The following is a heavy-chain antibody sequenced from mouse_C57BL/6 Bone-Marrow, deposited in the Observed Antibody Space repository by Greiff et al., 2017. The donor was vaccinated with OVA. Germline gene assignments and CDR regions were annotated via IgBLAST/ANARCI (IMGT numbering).Heavy chain of an antibody. V-gene: IGHV1-80*01. CDR3: ARMSNYLFYYFDY. Sequence: LQESGASVKISCKASGYAFSSYWMNWVKQRPGKGLEWIGQIYPGDGDTNYNGKFKGKATLTADKSSSTAYMQLSSLTSEDSAVYFCARMSNYLFYYFDYWGQGTTLTVSS. CDR1: GYAFSSYW. D-gene: IGHD2-5*01. CDR2: IYPGDGDT. J-gene: IGHJ2*01.